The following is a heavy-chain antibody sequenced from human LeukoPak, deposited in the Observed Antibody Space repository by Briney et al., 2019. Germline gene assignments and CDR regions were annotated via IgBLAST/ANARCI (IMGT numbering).Heavy chain of an antibody. D-gene: IGHD3-22*01. CDR3: ARAPYDSSGDAFDI. Sequence: SETLSLTCTVSGGSISSSDYYWGWIRQPPGKGLEWIGSIYYSGSTYYNPSLKSRVTISVDASKNQFSRKLSSVTAADTAVYYCARAPYDSSGDAFDIWGQGTMVTVSS. CDR1: GGSISSSDYY. CDR2: IYYSGST. V-gene: IGHV4-39*01. J-gene: IGHJ3*02.